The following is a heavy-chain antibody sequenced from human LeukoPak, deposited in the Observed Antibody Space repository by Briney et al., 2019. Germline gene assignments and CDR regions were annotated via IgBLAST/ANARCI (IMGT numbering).Heavy chain of an antibody. CDR2: ISAYNGNT. Sequence: ASVKVSCKASGYTLTSYAMNWVRQAPGQGLEWMGWISAYNGNTNYAQKLQGRVTMTTDTSTSTAYMELRSLRSDDTAVYYCARGSGSYCSYWGQGTLVTVSS. V-gene: IGHV1-18*01. CDR1: GYTLTSYA. D-gene: IGHD3-10*01. J-gene: IGHJ4*02. CDR3: ARGSGSYCSY.